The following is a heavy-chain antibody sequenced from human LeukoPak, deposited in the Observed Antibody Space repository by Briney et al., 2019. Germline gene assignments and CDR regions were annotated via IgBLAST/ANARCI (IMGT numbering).Heavy chain of an antibody. CDR2: ISGNGGST. V-gene: IGHV3-23*01. CDR3: ATDRRQGFFDY. J-gene: IGHJ4*02. Sequence: GGSLRLSCAASGFTFPDYPMTWVRHAPGKGLEWVSGISGNGGSTYHADSVKGRFTISRDNSKNTLYLQMHSLRAEDTAVYYCATDRRQGFFDYWGQGTLVTVSS. CDR1: GFTFPDYP.